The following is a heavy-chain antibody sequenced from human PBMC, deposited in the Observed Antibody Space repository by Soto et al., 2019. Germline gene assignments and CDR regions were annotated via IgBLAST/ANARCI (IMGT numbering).Heavy chain of an antibody. D-gene: IGHD3-10*01. J-gene: IGHJ6*03. CDR1: GYTFTSYA. CDR3: ARRGEAGTGSPPRNYYYYYMDV. V-gene: IGHV1-3*01. CDR2: INAGNGST. Sequence: ASVKVSCKASGYTFTSYAMHWVRQAPGQRLEWMGWINAGNGSTKYSQKFQGRVTITRDTSASTAYMELSSLRSEDTAVYYCARRGEAGTGSPPRNYYYYYMDVWGKGTTVTVSS.